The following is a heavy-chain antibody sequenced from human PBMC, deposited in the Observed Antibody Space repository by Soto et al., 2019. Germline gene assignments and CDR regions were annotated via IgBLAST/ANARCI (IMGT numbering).Heavy chain of an antibody. D-gene: IGHD3-10*01. CDR3: ATLWFGESGY. CDR2: IYYSGST. CDR1: GGSISSSSYY. J-gene: IGHJ4*02. V-gene: IGHV4-39*01. Sequence: QLQLQESGPGLVKPSETLSLTCTVSGGSISSSSYYWGWIRQPPGKGLEWIGSIYYSGSTYYNPSRQSRGPISVDTSKNQFSLKLSSVTAADTAVYYCATLWFGESGYWGQGTLVTVSS.